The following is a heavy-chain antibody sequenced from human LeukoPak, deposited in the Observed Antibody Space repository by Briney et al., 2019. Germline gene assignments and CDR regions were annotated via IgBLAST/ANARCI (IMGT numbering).Heavy chain of an antibody. Sequence: PSETLSLTCAVYGGSFSGYYWSWIRQPPGKGLEWIGEINHSGSTNYNPSLKSRVTISVDTSKNQFSLKLSSVTAADTAVYYCASHLRGSGWGGLLFGGQGTLVTVSS. CDR1: GGSFSGYY. D-gene: IGHD6-19*01. J-gene: IGHJ4*02. CDR2: INHSGST. V-gene: IGHV4-34*01. CDR3: ASHLRGSGWGGLLF.